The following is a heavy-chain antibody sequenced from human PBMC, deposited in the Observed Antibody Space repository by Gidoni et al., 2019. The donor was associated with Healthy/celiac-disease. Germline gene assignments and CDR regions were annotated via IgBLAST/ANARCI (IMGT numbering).Heavy chain of an antibody. Sequence: QLQLQESGPGLVKPSETMSLTCTVSGGSISSSSYYWGWLRQPPGKGLEWSGSIYYSGSTYYNPSLKSRVTISVDTSKNQFSLKLSSVTAAYTAVYYWARAQDCWSGQPLYYFDYWGQGTLVTVSS. CDR2: IYYSGST. V-gene: IGHV4-39*01. CDR3: ARAQDCWSGQPLYYFDY. D-gene: IGHD3-3*01. CDR1: GGSISSSSYY. J-gene: IGHJ4*02.